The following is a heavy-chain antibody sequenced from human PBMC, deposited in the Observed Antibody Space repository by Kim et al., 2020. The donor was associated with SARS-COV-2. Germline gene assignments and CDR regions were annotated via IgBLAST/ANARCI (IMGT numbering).Heavy chain of an antibody. D-gene: IGHD3-22*01. Sequence: SETLSLTCTVSGGSISSYYWSWIRQPPGKGLEWIGYIYYSGSTNYNPSLKSRVTISVDTSKNQFSLKLSSVTAADTAVYYCARWGYYYDSSGYYVLDYWGQGTLVTVSS. CDR1: GGSISSYY. CDR3: ARWGYYYDSSGYYVLDY. V-gene: IGHV4-59*01. J-gene: IGHJ4*02. CDR2: IYYSGST.